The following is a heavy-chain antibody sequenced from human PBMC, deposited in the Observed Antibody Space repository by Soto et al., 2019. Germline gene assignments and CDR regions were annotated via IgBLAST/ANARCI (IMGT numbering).Heavy chain of an antibody. CDR3: ERDCSSSSCSVWRY. J-gene: IGHJ4*02. Sequence: GGSLRLSCAASGFSLKNYAMTWVRQAPGKGPEWVSGITGSGDKTYYADSVKGRFIISRDNSENTLYLQMNSLRAEDTALYYCERDCSSSSCSVWRYWGQGTQVTVSS. V-gene: IGHV3-23*01. CDR2: ITGSGDKT. CDR1: GFSLKNYA. D-gene: IGHD2-2*01.